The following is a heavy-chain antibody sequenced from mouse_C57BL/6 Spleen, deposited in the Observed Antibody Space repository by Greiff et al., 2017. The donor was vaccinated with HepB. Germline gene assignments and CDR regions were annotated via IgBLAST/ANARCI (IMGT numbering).Heavy chain of an antibody. J-gene: IGHJ4*01. Sequence: EVMLVESGGGLVQPGGSLKLSCAASGFTFSDYGMAWVRQAPRKGPEWVAFISNLAYSIYYADTVTGRFTISRENAKNTLYLEMSSLRSEDTAMYYCARQHGNPYYYAMDYWGQGTSVTVSS. CDR2: ISNLAYSI. CDR1: GFTFSDYG. D-gene: IGHD2-1*01. CDR3: ARQHGNPYYYAMDY. V-gene: IGHV5-15*01.